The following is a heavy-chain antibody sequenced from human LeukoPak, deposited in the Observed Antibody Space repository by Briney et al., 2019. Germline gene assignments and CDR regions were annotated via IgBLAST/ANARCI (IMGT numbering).Heavy chain of an antibody. CDR3: AKNGVTMVRGVIIPTFDY. CDR2: IRYDGSNK. Sequence: GGSLRLSCAASGFTSSSYGMHWVRQAPGKGLEWVAFIRYDGSNKYYADSVKGRFTISRDNSKNTLYLQMNSLRAEDTAVYYCAKNGVTMVRGVIIPTFDYWGQGTLVTVSS. CDR1: GFTSSSYG. J-gene: IGHJ4*02. V-gene: IGHV3-30*02. D-gene: IGHD3-10*01.